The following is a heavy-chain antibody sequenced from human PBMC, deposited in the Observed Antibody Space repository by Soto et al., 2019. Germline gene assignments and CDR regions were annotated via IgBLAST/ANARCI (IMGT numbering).Heavy chain of an antibody. CDR1: GYTFTSYG. CDR2: INPNSGGT. J-gene: IGHJ6*03. V-gene: IGHV1-2*06. Sequence: ASVKVSCKASGYTFTSYGISWVRQAPGQELGWMGRINPNSGGTNYAQKFQGRVTMTRDTSISTAYMELSSLRSEDTAVYYCARGSSSWIYYYYYMDVWGKGTTVTVSS. CDR3: ARGSSSWIYYYYYMDV. D-gene: IGHD6-13*01.